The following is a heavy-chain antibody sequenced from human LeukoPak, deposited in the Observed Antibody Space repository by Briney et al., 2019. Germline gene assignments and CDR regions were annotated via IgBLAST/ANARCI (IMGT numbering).Heavy chain of an antibody. V-gene: IGHV1-69*05. Sequence: SVKVSCKASGGTISSYAISWVRQAPGQGLEWMGGIIPIFGTANYAQKFQGRVTITTDESTSTAYMELSSLRSEDTAVYYCARDLVGATTNGAFDIWGQGTMVTVSS. J-gene: IGHJ3*02. CDR1: GGTISSYA. CDR2: IIPIFGTA. D-gene: IGHD1-26*01. CDR3: ARDLVGATTNGAFDI.